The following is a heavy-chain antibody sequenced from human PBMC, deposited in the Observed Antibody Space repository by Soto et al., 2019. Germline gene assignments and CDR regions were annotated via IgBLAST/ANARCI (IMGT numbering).Heavy chain of an antibody. CDR1: GGTFSSYA. Sequence: ASVKVSCKASGGTFSSYAISWVRQAPGQGLEWMGGIIPIFGTANYAQKFQGRVTITADESTSTAYMELSSLRSEDTAVYYCAREETDIAARPLNLFDPWGQGTLVTVSS. J-gene: IGHJ5*02. CDR3: AREETDIAARPLNLFDP. CDR2: IIPIFGTA. D-gene: IGHD6-6*01. V-gene: IGHV1-69*13.